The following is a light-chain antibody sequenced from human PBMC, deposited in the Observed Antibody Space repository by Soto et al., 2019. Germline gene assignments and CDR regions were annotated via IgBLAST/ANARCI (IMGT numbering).Light chain of an antibody. V-gene: IGKV3-11*01. Sequence: EIVLTQSPATLSLSPGERATLSCRASQSVSSYLAWYQQKPGQAPRLLIYDASNRATGIPARFSGSGSGTDFTLPIRSLEPEDFAVYYCQQRSNWPPPYTFGQGTKLEIK. CDR2: DAS. J-gene: IGKJ2*01. CDR1: QSVSSY. CDR3: QQRSNWPPPYT.